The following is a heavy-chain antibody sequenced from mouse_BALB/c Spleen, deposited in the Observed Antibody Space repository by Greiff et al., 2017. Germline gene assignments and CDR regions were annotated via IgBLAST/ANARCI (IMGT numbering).Heavy chain of an antibody. CDR2: INPSSGYT. V-gene: IGHV1-4*02. Sequence: QVQLQQSAAELARPGASVKMSCKASGYTFTSYTMHWVKQRPGQGLEWIGYINPSSGYTEYNQKFKDKTTLTADKSSSTAYMQLSSLTSEDSAVYYCAPAYYSNYGGSLGNWGQGTTLTVAS. CDR3: APAYYSNYGGSLGN. D-gene: IGHD2-5*01. CDR1: GYTFTSYT. J-gene: IGHJ2*01.